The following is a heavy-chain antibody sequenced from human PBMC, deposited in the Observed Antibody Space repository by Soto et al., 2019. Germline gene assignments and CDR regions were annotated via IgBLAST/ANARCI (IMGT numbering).Heavy chain of an antibody. CDR3: YSSGW. D-gene: IGHD6-19*01. CDR2: VSDDGVTK. Sequence: QVQLVESGGGVVQPGRSLRLSCAASGFTFGSFAVHWVRQAPGKGLEWVALVSDDGVTKYYADSVTGRFTISRDNSKNTLYLEMNSLRTEDTAVYYGYSSGWWGQGTLVTVSS. J-gene: IGHJ4*02. CDR1: GFTFGSFA. V-gene: IGHV3-30*04.